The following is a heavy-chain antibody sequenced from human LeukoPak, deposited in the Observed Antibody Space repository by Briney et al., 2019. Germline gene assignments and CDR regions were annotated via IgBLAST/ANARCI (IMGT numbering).Heavy chain of an antibody. J-gene: IGHJ6*02. Sequence: SETLSLTCTVSGGSINSYYWSWIRQPPGKGLEWIGYFYYSGSTNYNPSLQSRVIISVDTSKNQLSLKLSSVTAADTAVYYCARHRGNYYGSGSYRQYYYHGMDVWGQGTTVTVSS. CDR2: FYYSGST. CDR3: ARHRGNYYGSGSYRQYYYHGMDV. CDR1: GGSINSYY. D-gene: IGHD3-10*01. V-gene: IGHV4-59*01.